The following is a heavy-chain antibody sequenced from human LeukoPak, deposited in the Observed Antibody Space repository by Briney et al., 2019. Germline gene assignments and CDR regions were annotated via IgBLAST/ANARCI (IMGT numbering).Heavy chain of an antibody. Sequence: ASVKVSCKASGGTFSSYAISWVRQAPGQGLEWMGIINPSGGSTSYAQKFQGRVTMTRDTSTSTVYMELSSLRSEDTAVYYCAREAIGHNYFDYWGQGTLVTVSS. V-gene: IGHV1-46*01. CDR3: AREAIGHNYFDY. CDR2: INPSGGST. J-gene: IGHJ4*02. D-gene: IGHD3-22*01. CDR1: GGTFSSYA.